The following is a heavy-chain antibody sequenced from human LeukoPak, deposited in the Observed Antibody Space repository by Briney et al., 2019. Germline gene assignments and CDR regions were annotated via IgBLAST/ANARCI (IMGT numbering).Heavy chain of an antibody. D-gene: IGHD1-26*01. CDR3: ARESSSYSGSYYAPHDY. CDR2: INPNSGGT. J-gene: IGHJ4*02. Sequence: ASVKVSCKASGYTFTGYYMHWVRQAPGQGLEWMGWINPNSGGTNYAQKFQGRVTMTRDTSISTAYMGLSRLRSDDTAVYYCARESSSYSGSYYAPHDYWGQGTLVTVSS. CDR1: GYTFTGYY. V-gene: IGHV1-2*02.